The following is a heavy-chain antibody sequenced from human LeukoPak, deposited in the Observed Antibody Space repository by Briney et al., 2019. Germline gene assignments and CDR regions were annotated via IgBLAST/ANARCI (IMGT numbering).Heavy chain of an antibody. Sequence: PGGSLRLSRAASGLTVSSSYRSWVRQAPGKGLEWVSIIYIGDNPHYADSVKGRFTISRHNSKNTLYLQMNNLRAEDTAVYYCARVRPWVFDYWGQGTLVTVSS. CDR3: ARVRPWVFDY. CDR1: GLTVSSSY. J-gene: IGHJ4*02. CDR2: IYIGDNP. V-gene: IGHV3-53*04.